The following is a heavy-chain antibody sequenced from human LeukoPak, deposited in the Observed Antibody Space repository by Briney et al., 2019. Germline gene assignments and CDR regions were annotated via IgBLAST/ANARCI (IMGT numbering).Heavy chain of an antibody. D-gene: IGHD2-15*01. CDR1: GYTFTGYY. CDR3: AREDSEAAFDY. J-gene: IGHJ4*02. Sequence: ASVKVFCKASGYTFTGYYMHWVRQAPGQGLEWMGWINPNSGGTNYAQKFQGRVSMTRDTSISTAYMELSRLRSDDTAVYYCAREDSEAAFDYWGQGTLVTVSS. V-gene: IGHV1-2*02. CDR2: INPNSGGT.